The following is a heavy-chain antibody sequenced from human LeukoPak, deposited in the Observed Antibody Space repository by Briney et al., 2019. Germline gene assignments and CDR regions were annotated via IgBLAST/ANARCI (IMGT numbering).Heavy chain of an antibody. Sequence: TGGSLRLSCAVSGFTFSGYAMSWVRQAPGKGLEWVSTISGSGDYTYYADSVKGRFSISRDNSKNTLYLQMNSLRAEDTAVYYCAKGGGETYYYDSSGYYYPFYWGQGTLVTVSS. D-gene: IGHD3-22*01. CDR3: AKGGGETYYYDSSGYYYPFY. CDR1: GFTFSGYA. CDR2: ISGSGDYT. V-gene: IGHV3-23*01. J-gene: IGHJ4*02.